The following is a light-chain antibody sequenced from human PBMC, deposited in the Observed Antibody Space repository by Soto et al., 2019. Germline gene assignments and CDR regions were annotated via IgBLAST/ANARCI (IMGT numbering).Light chain of an antibody. J-gene: IGLJ2*01. Sequence: QSVLTQPPSAYGTPGQRVTISCSGSSSNIGSNYVYWYQQLPGTAPKLLIYRNNQRPSGVPDRFSGSKSGASASLAISGLRSEDEADYYCAAWDDSRSGVVFGGGTKLPVL. CDR1: SSNIGSNY. V-gene: IGLV1-47*01. CDR2: RNN. CDR3: AAWDDSRSGVV.